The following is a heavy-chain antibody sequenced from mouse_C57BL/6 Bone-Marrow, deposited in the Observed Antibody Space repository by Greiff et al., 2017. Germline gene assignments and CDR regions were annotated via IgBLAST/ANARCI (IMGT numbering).Heavy chain of an antibody. CDR2: IDPEDCDT. V-gene: IGHV14-1*01. CDR1: GFNIKDYY. Sequence: VKLMASGAELVRPGASVKLSCTASGFNIKDYYMHWVKQRPEQGLEWIGRIDPEDCDTEYAPKFQGKATMTADTSSNTAYLQLSSLTSEDTAVYYCTSYYGSSPYWYFDVWGTGTTVTVSS. CDR3: TSYYGSSPYWYFDV. J-gene: IGHJ1*03. D-gene: IGHD1-1*01.